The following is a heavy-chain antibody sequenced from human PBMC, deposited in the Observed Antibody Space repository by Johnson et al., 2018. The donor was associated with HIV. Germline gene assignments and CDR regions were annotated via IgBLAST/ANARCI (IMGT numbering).Heavy chain of an antibody. CDR2: IRYDGSNK. CDR1: GFTFSSYG. D-gene: IGHD5-12*01. J-gene: IGHJ3*02. CDR3: AKDPSYIVATAMTDAFDI. V-gene: IGHV3-30*02. Sequence: QMLLVESGGGVVQPGGSLRLSCAASGFTFSSYGMHWVRQAPGKGLEWVAFIRYDGSNKYYADSVKGRFTISRDNSKNTLYLQMNSLRAEDTAVYYCAKDPSYIVATAMTDAFDIWGQGTIVTVSS.